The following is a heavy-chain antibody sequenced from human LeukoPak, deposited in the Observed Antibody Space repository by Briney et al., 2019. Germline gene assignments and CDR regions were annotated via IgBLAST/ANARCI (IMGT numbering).Heavy chain of an antibody. CDR1: GYTFTSYY. Sequence: ASVKVSCKASGYTFTSYYMHWVRQAPGQGLEWMGIINPSGGSTSYAQKFQGRVTMTRDTSTSTVYMELSSLRSEDTAVYYCARESQDYYDSSGLLVYWGQRTLVTVSS. J-gene: IGHJ4*02. CDR3: ARESQDYYDSSGLLVY. V-gene: IGHV1-46*01. CDR2: INPSGGST. D-gene: IGHD3-22*01.